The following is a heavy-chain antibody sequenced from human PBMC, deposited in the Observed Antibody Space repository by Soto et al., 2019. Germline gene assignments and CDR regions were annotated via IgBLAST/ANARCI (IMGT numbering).Heavy chain of an antibody. Sequence: SETLSLTCTVSGGSISSYYWSWIRQPPGKGLEWIGYIYYSGSTNYNPSLKSRVTISVDTSKNQFSLKLSSVTAADTAVYYCARTITGTTGTGGYYYYGMDVWGQGTTVTVSS. J-gene: IGHJ6*02. V-gene: IGHV4-59*01. CDR3: ARTITGTTGTGGYYYYGMDV. CDR2: IYYSGST. D-gene: IGHD1-1*01. CDR1: GGSISSYY.